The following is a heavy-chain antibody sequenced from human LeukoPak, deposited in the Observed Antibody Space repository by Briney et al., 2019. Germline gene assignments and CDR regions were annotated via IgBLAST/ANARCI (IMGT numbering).Heavy chain of an antibody. CDR1: GYTFTSYA. D-gene: IGHD5-18*01. CDR3: ASEPSSDTANDY. J-gene: IGHJ4*02. CDR2: IIPIFGTA. V-gene: IGHV1-69*13. Sequence: SVKVSCKASGYTFTSYAMNWVRQAPGQGLEWMGGIIPIFGTANYAQKFQGRVTITADESTSTAYMELSSLRSEDTAVYYCASEPSSDTANDYWGQGTLVTVSS.